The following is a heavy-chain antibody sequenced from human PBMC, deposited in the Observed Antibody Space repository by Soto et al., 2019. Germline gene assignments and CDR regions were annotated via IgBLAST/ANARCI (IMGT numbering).Heavy chain of an antibody. J-gene: IGHJ4*02. CDR2: ISWNSGSI. CDR1: GFTFDDYA. D-gene: IGHD6-13*01. V-gene: IGHV3-9*01. Sequence: GGSLRLSCAASGFTFDDYAMHWVRQAPGKGLEWVSGISWNSGSIGYADSVKGRFTISRDNAKNSLYLQMNSLRAEDTALYYCAKDIWGVAAAVDYWGQGTLVTVSS. CDR3: AKDIWGVAAAVDY.